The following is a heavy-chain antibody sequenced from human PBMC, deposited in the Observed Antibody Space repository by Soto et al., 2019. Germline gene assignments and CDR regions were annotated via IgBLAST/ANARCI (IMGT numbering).Heavy chain of an antibody. J-gene: IGHJ6*02. Sequence: QVQLVESGGGVVQPGRSLRLSCAASGFTFSSYGMHWVRQAPGKGLEWVAVISYDGSNKYYADSVKGRFTISRDNSKNTLYLQMNSLIAEDTAVYYCAKDQGTGYSSGWYYYYYGMDVWGQGTTVTVSS. V-gene: IGHV3-30*18. CDR3: AKDQGTGYSSGWYYYYYGMDV. CDR1: GFTFSSYG. D-gene: IGHD6-19*01. CDR2: ISYDGSNK.